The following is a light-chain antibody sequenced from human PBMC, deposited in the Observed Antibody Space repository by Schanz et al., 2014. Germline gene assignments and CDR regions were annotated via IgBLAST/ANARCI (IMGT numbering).Light chain of an antibody. CDR1: SSNIGSNT. J-gene: IGLJ3*02. V-gene: IGLV1-44*01. CDR3: ATWDDSLNARV. Sequence: QSVLTQPPSASGTPGQRVTISCSGSSSNIGSNTVNWYQQLPGTAPKLLIYNNNQRPSGVPDRFSGSKSGTLASLAISGLQSEDEADYYCATWDDSLNARVFGGGTKLTVL. CDR2: NNN.